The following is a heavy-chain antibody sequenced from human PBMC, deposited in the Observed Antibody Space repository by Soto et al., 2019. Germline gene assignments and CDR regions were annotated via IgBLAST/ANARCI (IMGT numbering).Heavy chain of an antibody. V-gene: IGHV4-34*01. Sequence: SETLSLTCAVYGGSFSGYYWSWIRQPPGKGLEWIGEINHSGSTNYNPSLKSRVTISVDTSKNQFSLKLSSVTAADTAVYYCARARTAVPGIFDYWGQGTLVTVSS. CDR3: ARARTAVPGIFDY. CDR2: INHSGST. CDR1: GGSFSGYY. J-gene: IGHJ4*02. D-gene: IGHD6-19*01.